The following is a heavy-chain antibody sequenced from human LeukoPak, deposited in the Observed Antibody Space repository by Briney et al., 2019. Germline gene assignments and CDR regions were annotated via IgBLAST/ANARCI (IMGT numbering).Heavy chain of an antibody. V-gene: IGHV4-59*12. CDR3: ARDKQLVTGDFDY. J-gene: IGHJ4*02. D-gene: IGHD6-13*01. Sequence: SETLSLTCTVSGGSISSYYWSWIRQPPGKGLEWIGYIYYSGSTNYNPSLKSRVTISVDTSKNQFSLKLSSVTAADTAVYYCARDKQLVTGDFDYWGQGTLVTVSS. CDR1: GGSISSYY. CDR2: IYYSGST.